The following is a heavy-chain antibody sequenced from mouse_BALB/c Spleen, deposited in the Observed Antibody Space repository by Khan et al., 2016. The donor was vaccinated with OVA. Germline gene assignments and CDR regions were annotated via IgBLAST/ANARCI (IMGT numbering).Heavy chain of an antibody. Sequence: EVQLEESGPSLVKPSQTLSLTCSVTGVTITSGYWHWVRKFPGNKLEYMGYMIYSGNTYYNPSLQSRISITRHTSKNQCYLQVRSVTTEETATYYCARSSYTSAFAECDQATLVTVSA. CDR2: MIYSGNT. D-gene: IGHD1-1*01. V-gene: IGHV3-8*02. J-gene: IGHJ3*01. CDR1: GVTITSGY. CDR3: ARSSYTSAFAE.